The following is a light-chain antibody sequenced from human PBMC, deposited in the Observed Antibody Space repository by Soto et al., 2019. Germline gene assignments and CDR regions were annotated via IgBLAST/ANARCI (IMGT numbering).Light chain of an antibody. Sequence: DIQMTQSPSTLSASVGDRVTITCRASQGISRYLAWYQQKPEKAPKLLIYAASSLQSGVPSRFSGSGTGTDFTITISSLQPEDFETYYCQHFSDYPLSFGGGTKVDIK. CDR1: QGISRY. CDR3: QHFSDYPLS. J-gene: IGKJ4*01. CDR2: AAS. V-gene: IGKV1-9*01.